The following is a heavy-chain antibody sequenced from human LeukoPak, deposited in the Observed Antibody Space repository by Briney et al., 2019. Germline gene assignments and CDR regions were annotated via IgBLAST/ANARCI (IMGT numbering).Heavy chain of an antibody. J-gene: IGHJ5*02. Sequence: ASVKLSCKAYGYTFTSYYMHWLRQAPGQGLEWMGIINPSGRSTSYAQKFQGRVTMTRDTSTSTVYMELSSLRSEDTAVYYCARPIGYSSRWPPYDPWGQGTLVTVSS. CDR3: ARPIGYSSRWPPYDP. V-gene: IGHV1-46*01. D-gene: IGHD6-13*01. CDR1: GYTFTSYY. CDR2: INPSGRST.